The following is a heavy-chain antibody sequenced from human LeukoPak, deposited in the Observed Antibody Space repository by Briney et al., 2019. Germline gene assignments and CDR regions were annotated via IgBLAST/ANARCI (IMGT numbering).Heavy chain of an antibody. V-gene: IGHV4-59*01. CDR3: AGAVAGIKGGFDY. J-gene: IGHJ4*02. CDR2: IYYSGST. CDR1: GGSISSYY. D-gene: IGHD6-19*01. Sequence: PSETLSLTCTVSGGSISSYYWSWIRQPPGKGLEWIGYIYYSGSTNYNPSLKSRVTISVDTSKNQFSLKLSSVTAADTAVYYCAGAVAGIKGGFDYWGQGTLVTVSS.